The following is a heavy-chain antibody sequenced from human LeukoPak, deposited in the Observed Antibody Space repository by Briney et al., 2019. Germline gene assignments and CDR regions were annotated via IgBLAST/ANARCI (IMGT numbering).Heavy chain of an antibody. J-gene: IGHJ6*03. V-gene: IGHV3-30*18. Sequence: GRSLRLSCAASGFTFSSYGMHWVRQAPGKGLEWVAVISYDGSNTYYADSVKGRFTISRDNSKNTLYLQMNSLRAEDTAVYYCAKGYYGSGSYGYYYYYYMDVWGKGTTVTVSS. D-gene: IGHD3-10*01. CDR3: AKGYYGSGSYGYYYYYYMDV. CDR1: GFTFSSYG. CDR2: ISYDGSNT.